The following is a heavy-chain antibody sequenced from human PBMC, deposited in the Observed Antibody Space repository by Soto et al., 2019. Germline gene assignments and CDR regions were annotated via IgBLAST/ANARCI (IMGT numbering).Heavy chain of an antibody. CDR1: GFTFSSYW. CDR2: IKQDGSEK. D-gene: IGHD3-22*01. V-gene: IGHV3-7*03. J-gene: IGHJ4*02. Sequence: PGGSLRLSCAASGFTFSSYWMSWVRQAPGKGLEWVANIKQDGSEKYYVDSVKGRFTISRDNAKNSLYLQMNSLRAEDTAVYYCARAPYDSSGYYLGYWGQGTLVTVSS. CDR3: ARAPYDSSGYYLGY.